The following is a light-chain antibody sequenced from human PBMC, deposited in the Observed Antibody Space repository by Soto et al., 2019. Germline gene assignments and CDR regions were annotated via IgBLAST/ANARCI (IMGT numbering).Light chain of an antibody. CDR2: AAS. J-gene: IGKJ1*01. Sequence: DIQMTQFPSSLSASVGDRVTITCRASQGIRNDLAWYQQKPGQAPKRLIYAASSLQSGVPSRFSGSGSGTEFALAISSLQPEDFANVYCLQHSTSPFTFGQGTKVEIK. CDR1: QGIRND. V-gene: IGKV1-17*01. CDR3: LQHSTSPFT.